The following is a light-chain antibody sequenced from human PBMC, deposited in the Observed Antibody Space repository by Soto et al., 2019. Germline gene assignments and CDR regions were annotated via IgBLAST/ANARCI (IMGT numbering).Light chain of an antibody. CDR3: QHYNTYSTWT. Sequence: DIQMTQSPSTLSASVGDRVTITCRASQSISSWLAWYQQKPGGAPKLLIYDASSLESGVPSRFSGSGSGTEFTLTISSLQTDDCATYYCQHYNTYSTWTFGQGTKVDIK. CDR2: DAS. J-gene: IGKJ1*01. V-gene: IGKV1-5*01. CDR1: QSISSW.